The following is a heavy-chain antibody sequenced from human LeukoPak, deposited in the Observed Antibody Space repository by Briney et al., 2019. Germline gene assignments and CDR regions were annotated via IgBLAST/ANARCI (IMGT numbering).Heavy chain of an antibody. Sequence: PSETLSLTCAVYGGSFSGYYWSWLRQPPGKGLEWLGEINHSGTTNYNPSLKSRVTISVDTSKNQFSLKLCSVTAADTAVYYCARGPTTYYYGSGSYYISRYFDYWGQGTLVTVSS. D-gene: IGHD3-10*01. CDR1: GGSFSGYY. V-gene: IGHV4-34*01. J-gene: IGHJ4*02. CDR2: INHSGTT. CDR3: ARGPTTYYYGSGSYYISRYFDY.